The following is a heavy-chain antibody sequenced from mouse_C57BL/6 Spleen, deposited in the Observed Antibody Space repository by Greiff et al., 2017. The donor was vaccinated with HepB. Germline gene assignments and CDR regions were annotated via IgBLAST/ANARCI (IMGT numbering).Heavy chain of an antibody. Sequence: DVQLVESGGGLVKPGGSLKLSCAASGFTFSSYAMSWVRQTPEKRLEWVATISDGGSYTYYPDNVKGRFTISRDNAKNNLYLQMSHLKSEDTAMYYCAREGAYSNYGYYFDYWGQGTTLTVSS. V-gene: IGHV5-4*01. D-gene: IGHD2-5*01. J-gene: IGHJ2*01. CDR2: ISDGGSYT. CDR3: AREGAYSNYGYYFDY. CDR1: GFTFSSYA.